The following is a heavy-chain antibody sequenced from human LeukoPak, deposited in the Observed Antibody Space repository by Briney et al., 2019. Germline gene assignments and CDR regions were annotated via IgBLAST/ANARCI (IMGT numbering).Heavy chain of an antibody. Sequence: SETLSLTCTVSGDSISSYYWSWIRQPPGKGLEWIGYIHYSGSTNYNPSLKSRVTISLQMSKNQFSLKLSSVTAADTAVYYCARTDYDFWSGYYVLNWFDPWGQGTLVTVSS. CDR1: GDSISSYY. CDR3: ARTDYDFWSGYYVLNWFDP. CDR2: IHYSGST. J-gene: IGHJ5*02. D-gene: IGHD3-3*01. V-gene: IGHV4-59*01.